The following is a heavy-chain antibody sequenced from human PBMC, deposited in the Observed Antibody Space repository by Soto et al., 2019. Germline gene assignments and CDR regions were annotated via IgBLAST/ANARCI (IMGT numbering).Heavy chain of an antibody. Sequence: SETLSLTCTVSGGSISSYYWSWIRQPPGKGLEWIGYIYYIGSSGSTNYNPSLKSRVTISVDTSKYQFSLKLTSVTAADTAVYYCARQGKVGSGTYYYYYYGMDVWGQGTTVTVSS. V-gene: IGHV4-59*08. CDR2: IYYIGSSGST. CDR3: ARQGKVGSGTYYYYYYGMDV. J-gene: IGHJ6*02. D-gene: IGHD3-10*01. CDR1: GGSISSYY.